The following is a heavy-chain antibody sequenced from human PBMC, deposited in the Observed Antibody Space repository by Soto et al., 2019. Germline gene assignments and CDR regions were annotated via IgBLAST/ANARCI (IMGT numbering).Heavy chain of an antibody. J-gene: IGHJ4*02. CDR1: GFTFRSYA. V-gene: IGHV3-23*01. CDR3: AKGGGDIVVVVAATAAYFDY. Sequence: GGSLRRSCAASGFTFRSYAMSWVRQAPGKRLEWVSAISGSGGSTYYADSVKGRFTISRDNSKNTPYLQMNSLRAEDTAVYYCAKGGGDIVVVVAATAAYFDYWGQGTLVTVSS. D-gene: IGHD2-15*01. CDR2: ISGSGGST.